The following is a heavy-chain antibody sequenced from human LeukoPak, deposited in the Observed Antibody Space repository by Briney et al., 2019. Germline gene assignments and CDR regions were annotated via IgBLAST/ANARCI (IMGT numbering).Heavy chain of an antibody. J-gene: IGHJ6*02. Sequence: GGSLRLSCAVSGFTFSSYAMSWVRQAPGKGLEWVSAISGSGGSTYYADSVKGRFTISRDNSKNTLYLQMNSLRAEDTAVYYCAKGSPLRASDLRYYYYGMDVWGQGTTVTVSS. D-gene: IGHD3-16*01. CDR2: ISGSGGST. V-gene: IGHV3-23*01. CDR1: GFTFSSYA. CDR3: AKGSPLRASDLRYYYYGMDV.